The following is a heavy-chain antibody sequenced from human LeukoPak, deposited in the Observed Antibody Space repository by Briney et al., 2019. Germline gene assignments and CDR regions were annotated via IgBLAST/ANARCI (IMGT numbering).Heavy chain of an antibody. J-gene: IGHJ5*02. V-gene: IGHV4-59*01. D-gene: IGHD4-17*01. CDR2: IYYSGST. CDR1: GGSISSYY. Sequence: SETLSLTCTVSGGSISSYYWSWIRQPPGKGLEWIGYIYYSGSTNYNPSLKSRVTISVDTSKNQFSLKLSSVTAADTAVYYCARGLYGDYEYSWFDPWGQGTLVTVSS. CDR3: ARGLYGDYEYSWFDP.